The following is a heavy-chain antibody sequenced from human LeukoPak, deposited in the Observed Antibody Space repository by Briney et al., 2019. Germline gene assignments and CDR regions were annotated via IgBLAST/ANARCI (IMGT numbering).Heavy chain of an antibody. CDR1: GFTFSLYA. D-gene: IGHD5-24*01. CDR2: ITSNGDST. J-gene: IGHJ4*02. V-gene: IGHV3-64D*09. CDR3: VKDLSWLQFAY. Sequence: PGGSLRLPCSASGFTFSLYAMHWVRQAPGNGLESVSGITSNGDSTYYADSVKGRFTISRDNSKHTLYLPMSSLRPQDPTLLYCVKDLSWLQFAYWGQGTLVTVSS.